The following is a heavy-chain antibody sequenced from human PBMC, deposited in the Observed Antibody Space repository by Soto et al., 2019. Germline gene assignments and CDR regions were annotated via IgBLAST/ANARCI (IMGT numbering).Heavy chain of an antibody. D-gene: IGHD3-3*01. CDR1: GYTFTSYG. CDR3: ARDRAIFGVVITNNYYYYMDV. J-gene: IGHJ6*03. CDR2: ISAYNGNT. Sequence: ASVKVSCKASGYTFTSYGISWVRQAPGQGLEWMGWISAYNGNTNYAQKLQGRVTMTTDTSTSTAYMELRSLRSDDTAVYYCARDRAIFGVVITNNYYYYMDVWGKGTTVTVSS. V-gene: IGHV1-18*01.